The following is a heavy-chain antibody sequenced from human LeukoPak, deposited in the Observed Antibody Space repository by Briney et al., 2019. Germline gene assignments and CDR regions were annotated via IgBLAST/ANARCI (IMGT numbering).Heavy chain of an antibody. V-gene: IGHV1-69*05. CDR2: SILIFGTA. Sequence: SVKVSCKASGGTFSSYAISWVRQAPGQGLEWMGGSILIFGTANYAQKFQGRVTITTDESTSTAYMELSSLRSEDTAMYYCARGPPPEYCSSTSCYTYYYYYMDVWGKGTTVTVSS. J-gene: IGHJ6*03. CDR1: GGTFSSYA. CDR3: ARGPPPEYCSSTSCYTYYYYYMDV. D-gene: IGHD2-2*02.